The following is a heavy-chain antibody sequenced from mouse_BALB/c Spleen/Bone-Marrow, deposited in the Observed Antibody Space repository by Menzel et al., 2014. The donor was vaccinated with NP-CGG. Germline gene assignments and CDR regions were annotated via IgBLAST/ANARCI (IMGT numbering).Heavy chain of an antibody. Sequence: QVQLQQSGAELARPGASVKLSCKASGYTLTDYYINWVKQRTGQGLEWIGEIYPGSGKTYHNEKFKGKATLTADKSSSTAYMQLSSLTSEDSAVYFCASNWDWGQGTLVTVSA. CDR2: IYPGSGKT. V-gene: IGHV1-77*01. J-gene: IGHJ3*01. D-gene: IGHD4-1*01. CDR1: GYTLTDYY. CDR3: ASNWD.